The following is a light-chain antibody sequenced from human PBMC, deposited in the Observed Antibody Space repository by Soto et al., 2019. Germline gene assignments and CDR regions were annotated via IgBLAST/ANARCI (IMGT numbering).Light chain of an antibody. Sequence: DIQMTQSPSSLSASVGDRVTVTCRASQSISSYLNWYQQKLGKAPNLLIFAASTLQSGVPSRFSGSGSGTDFTLTIRSLQPEDFATYYCQQSYTAPLTFGGGTKVDIK. CDR3: QQSYTAPLT. CDR1: QSISSY. CDR2: AAS. J-gene: IGKJ4*01. V-gene: IGKV1-39*01.